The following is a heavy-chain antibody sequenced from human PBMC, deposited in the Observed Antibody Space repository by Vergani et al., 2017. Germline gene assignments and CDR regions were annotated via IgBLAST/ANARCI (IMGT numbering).Heavy chain of an antibody. CDR1: GFTFSSYA. CDR2: VSWNSETI. D-gene: IGHD6-13*01. V-gene: IGHV3-9*01. Sequence: EVQLLESGGGLVQPGGSLRLSCAASGFTFSSYAMSWVRRVPGKGLEWVSGVSWNSETIRYADSVKGRFTISRDNAKSSLYLQMDSLRPEDTAHYYCAKGQQLVFFSVDVWGIGTSVTVTA. CDR3: AKGQQLVFFSVDV. J-gene: IGHJ6*04.